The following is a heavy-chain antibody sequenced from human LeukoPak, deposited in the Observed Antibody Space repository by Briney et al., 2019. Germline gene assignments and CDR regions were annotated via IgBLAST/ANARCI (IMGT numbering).Heavy chain of an antibody. CDR2: IKQDGTEK. J-gene: IGHJ4*02. Sequence: GGSLRFSCAASGFTFSNFWMIWVRQAPGKGLEWVANIKQDGTEKHFVDSVEGRFTISRGNAKNSLYLQMNSLRVEDTAMYYCASGWGPMVVSYWGQGTLVTVSS. CDR1: GFTFSNFW. V-gene: IGHV3-7*01. CDR3: ASGWGPMVVSY. D-gene: IGHD2-15*01.